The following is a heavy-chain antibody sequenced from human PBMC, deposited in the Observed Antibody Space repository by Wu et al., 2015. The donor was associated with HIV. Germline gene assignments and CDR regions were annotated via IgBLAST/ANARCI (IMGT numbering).Heavy chain of an antibody. J-gene: IGHJ4*02. V-gene: IGHV1-2*02. CDR1: QYIFTDFY. CDR2: ISPKTGDT. CDR3: ARDNTYGAPVTDFDY. D-gene: IGHD4/OR15-4a*01. Sequence: QVHLLQSGPEVKGPKTSVKVSCRASQYIFTDFYIHWIRQAPGQGLEWMGWISPKTGDTNYAHKFLGRVTMTTDTSTSTAHMELRDLRSDDTAVYYCARDNTYGAPVTDFDYWGQGALVTVSS.